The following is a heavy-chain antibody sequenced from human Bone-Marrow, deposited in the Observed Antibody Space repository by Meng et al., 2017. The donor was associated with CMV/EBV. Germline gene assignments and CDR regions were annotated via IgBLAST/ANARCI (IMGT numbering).Heavy chain of an antibody. Sequence: SVKVSCKASGGTFSSYTISWVRQAPGQGLEWMGRIIPILGIANYAQKFQGRVTITADKSTSTAYMELSSLGSEDTAVYYCAREGGGYSYGTPYYYYGMDVWGQGTTVTVSS. V-gene: IGHV1-69*04. CDR2: IIPILGIA. CDR3: AREGGGYSYGTPYYYYGMDV. D-gene: IGHD5-18*01. J-gene: IGHJ6*02. CDR1: GGTFSSYT.